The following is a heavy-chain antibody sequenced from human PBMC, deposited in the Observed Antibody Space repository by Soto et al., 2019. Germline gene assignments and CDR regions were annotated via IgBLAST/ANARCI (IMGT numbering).Heavy chain of an antibody. V-gene: IGHV4-59*01. CDR1: GGSISSYY. CDR2: IYYSGST. Sequence: SETLSLTCTVSGGSISSYYWSWIRQPPGKGLEWIGYIYYSGSTNYNPSLKSRVTISVDTSKNQFSLKLSSVTAADTAVYYCASVKYYYDSSGYSATYYFDYWGQGTLVTVSS. D-gene: IGHD3-22*01. CDR3: ASVKYYYDSSGYSATYYFDY. J-gene: IGHJ4*02.